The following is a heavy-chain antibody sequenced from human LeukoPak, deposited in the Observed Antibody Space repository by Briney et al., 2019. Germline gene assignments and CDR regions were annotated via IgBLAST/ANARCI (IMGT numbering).Heavy chain of an antibody. D-gene: IGHD2-2*01. CDR3: ARETDRYCSSTSCYGYYYYGMDV. J-gene: IGHJ6*02. CDR2: ISSSSSYI. Sequence: GGSLRLSCAASGFTLSSYSMNWVRQAPGKGLEWVSSISSSSSYIYYADSVKGRFTISRDNAKNSLYLQMNSLRAEDTAVYYCARETDRYCSSTSCYGYYYYGMDVWGQGTTVTVSS. V-gene: IGHV3-21*01. CDR1: GFTLSSYS.